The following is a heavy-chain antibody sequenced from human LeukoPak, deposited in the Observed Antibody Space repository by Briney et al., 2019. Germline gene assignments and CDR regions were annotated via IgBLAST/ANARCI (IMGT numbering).Heavy chain of an antibody. CDR2: IKQDGSEK. Sequence: GGSLRLSCAASGFTFSSYRMSWVRQAPGKGLEWVANIKQDGSEKYYVDSVKGRFTISRDNAKNSLYLQMNSLRAEDTAVYYCASRPGYCSSTSCYPLGYWGQGTLVTVSS. CDR1: GFTFSSYR. V-gene: IGHV3-7*01. D-gene: IGHD2-2*01. J-gene: IGHJ4*02. CDR3: ASRPGYCSSTSCYPLGY.